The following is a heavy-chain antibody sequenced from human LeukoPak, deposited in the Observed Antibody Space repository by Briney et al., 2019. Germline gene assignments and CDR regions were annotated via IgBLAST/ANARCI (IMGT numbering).Heavy chain of an antibody. V-gene: IGHV1-18*01. CDR2: ISAYNGNT. CDR1: GYTFTSYG. Sequence: ASVKVSCKASGYTFTSYGISWVRQAPGQGLEWMGWISAYNGNTNYAQKLQGRVTMTTDTSTSTAYMELRSLRSDDTAVYYCARDLRILWFGELTPLGYWGQGTLVTVSS. J-gene: IGHJ4*02. CDR3: ARDLRILWFGELTPLGY. D-gene: IGHD3-10*01.